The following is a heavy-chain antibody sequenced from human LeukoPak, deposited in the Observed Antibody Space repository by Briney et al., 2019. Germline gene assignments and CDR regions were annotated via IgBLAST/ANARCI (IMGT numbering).Heavy chain of an antibody. J-gene: IGHJ3*02. CDR3: ARNKRSDRKGFDI. CDR2: IYYSGST. Sequence: SDTLSLTCTVSGGSISSSSYYWGWIRQPPGKGLEWIGSIYYSGSTYYNPSLKSRVTISVDTSKNQFSLKLSSVTAADTAVYYCARNKRSDRKGFDIWGQGTMVTVSS. V-gene: IGHV4-39*07. CDR1: GGSISSSSYY.